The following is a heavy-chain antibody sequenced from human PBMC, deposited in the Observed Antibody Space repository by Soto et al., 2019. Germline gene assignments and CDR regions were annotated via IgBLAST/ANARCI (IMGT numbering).Heavy chain of an antibody. J-gene: IGHJ4*02. V-gene: IGHV2-5*02. CDR2: IYWDDVQ. Sequence: QITLKESGPTLLKPTQTLTLTCTVSGFSLSTSGLGVGWIRQPPGKSLEWLALIYWDDVQRYNPALRTRLTITKDDSRSQVVLTMTNMDPVDTATYYCAHSPCSGGTCYLFDYWGQGALVTVSS. D-gene: IGHD2-15*01. CDR1: GFSLSTSGLG. CDR3: AHSPCSGGTCYLFDY.